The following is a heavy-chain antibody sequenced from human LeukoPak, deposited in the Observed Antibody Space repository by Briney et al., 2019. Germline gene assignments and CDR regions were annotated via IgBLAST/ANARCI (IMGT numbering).Heavy chain of an antibody. J-gene: IGHJ4*02. Sequence: SETLSLTCAVYGGSFSGYYWSWIRQPPGKGLEWIGEINHSGSTNYNPSLKSRVTISVDTSKNQFSLKLSSVTAADTAVYYCARGFRMKGRCSGYYGPPYYFDYWGQGTLVTVSS. V-gene: IGHV4-34*01. CDR1: GGSFSGYY. D-gene: IGHD3-22*01. CDR2: INHSGST. CDR3: ARGFRMKGRCSGYYGPPYYFDY.